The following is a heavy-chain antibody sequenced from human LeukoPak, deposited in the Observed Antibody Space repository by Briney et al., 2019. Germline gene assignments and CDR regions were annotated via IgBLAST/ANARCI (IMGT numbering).Heavy chain of an antibody. Sequence: GGSLRLSCAASGFTFSSYGMHWVRQAPGKGLEWVAVIWYDGSNKYYADSVKGRFTISRDNAKNSLYLQMNSLRDEDTAVYYCARDKSPYDYVWGSYRPVDYWGQGTLVTVSS. CDR3: ARDKSPYDYVWGSYRPVDY. V-gene: IGHV3-33*01. D-gene: IGHD3-16*02. CDR1: GFTFSSYG. J-gene: IGHJ4*02. CDR2: IWYDGSNK.